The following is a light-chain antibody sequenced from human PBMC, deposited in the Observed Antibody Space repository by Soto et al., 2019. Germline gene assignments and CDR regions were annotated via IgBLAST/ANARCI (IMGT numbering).Light chain of an antibody. J-gene: IGKJ1*01. Sequence: EIVMTQSPATLSVSPGERATLSCRASQSVSSNLAWYQQKPGQAPRILIYGASTRATGIPARFSGSGSGTEFTLTISSLQSEDFAVYYWQQYNNWPQTFGQGTKVEIK. V-gene: IGKV3-15*01. CDR3: QQYNNWPQT. CDR2: GAS. CDR1: QSVSSN.